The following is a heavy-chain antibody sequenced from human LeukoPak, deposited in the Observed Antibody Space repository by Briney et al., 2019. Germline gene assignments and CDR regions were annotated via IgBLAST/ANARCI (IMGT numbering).Heavy chain of an antibody. J-gene: IGHJ5*02. CDR3: ARSGDSSGYRNWFDP. CDR2: IIPIFGTA. Sequence: GASVNVSCKASGYTFTRYGISWVRQAPGQGLEWMGGIIPIFGTANYAQKFQGRVTITADESTSTAYMELSSLRSEDTAVYYCARSGDSSGYRNWFDPWGQGTLVTVSS. D-gene: IGHD3-3*01. CDR1: GYTFTRYG. V-gene: IGHV1-69*13.